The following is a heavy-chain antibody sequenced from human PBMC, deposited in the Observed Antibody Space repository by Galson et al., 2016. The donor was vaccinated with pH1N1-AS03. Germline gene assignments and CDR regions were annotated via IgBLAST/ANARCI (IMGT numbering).Heavy chain of an antibody. CDR2: VSHAGRT. CDR3: ARDVLPYSLGLDV. Sequence: SETLSLTCAVSGDSISTSNWWSWVRQPPGKGLEWIGEVSHAGRTNYSPSLKSRVTISLDKSKNQFSLRLTSVTAADTAVYYCARDVLPYSLGLDVWGQGTTVTVSS. D-gene: IGHD5-18*01. J-gene: IGHJ6*02. CDR1: GDSISTSNW. V-gene: IGHV4-4*02.